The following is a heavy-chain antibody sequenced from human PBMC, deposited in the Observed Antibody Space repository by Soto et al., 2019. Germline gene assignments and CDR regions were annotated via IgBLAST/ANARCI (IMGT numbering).Heavy chain of an antibody. J-gene: IGHJ5*02. CDR1: GGSISSGGYY. V-gene: IGHV4-31*01. Sequence: QVQLQESGPGLVKPSQTLSLTCSVSGGSISSGGYYWSWIRQLPGKGLEWIGYIFYSGNTYYNPSLTQMIPTPVAPSKTLSPLQLGSLTAAATAVFYCAREGFYDGSGRGWFDPWGQGTLVTVSS. CDR3: AREGFYDGSGRGWFDP. D-gene: IGHD3-10*01. CDR2: IFYSGNT.